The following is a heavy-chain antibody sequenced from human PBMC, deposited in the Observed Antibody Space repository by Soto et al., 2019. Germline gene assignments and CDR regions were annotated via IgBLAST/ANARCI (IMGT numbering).Heavy chain of an antibody. V-gene: IGHV4-39*01. CDR3: ARRQLELEIDY. J-gene: IGHJ4*02. Sequence: QLQLQESGPGLVKPSETLSLTCTVSGGSISSSSYYWGWIRQPPGKGLEWIGSIYYSGSTYYNPSLKSRVTISVDTSKNQFSLKLSSVTAADTAVYYCARRQLELEIDYWGQGTLVTVSS. D-gene: IGHD1-7*01. CDR1: GGSISSSSYY. CDR2: IYYSGST.